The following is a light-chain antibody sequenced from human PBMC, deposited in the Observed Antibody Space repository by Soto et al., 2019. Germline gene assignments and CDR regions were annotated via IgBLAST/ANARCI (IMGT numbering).Light chain of an antibody. CDR2: GAS. Sequence: EIVLTQSPGTLSLSPGERATLSCRASQSVSSSYLAWYQQKPGQAPRLLIYGASSRATGIPDRFSGSGSGTDFTLTISRLEPEDFAVYYCQQYNSYPYTFGQGTRLDLK. J-gene: IGKJ2*01. CDR3: QQYNSYPYT. V-gene: IGKV3-20*01. CDR1: QSVSSSY.